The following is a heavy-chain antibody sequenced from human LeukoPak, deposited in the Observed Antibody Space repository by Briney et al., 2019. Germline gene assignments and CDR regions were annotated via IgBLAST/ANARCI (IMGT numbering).Heavy chain of an antibody. Sequence: VASVKVSCKASGYTFTGSYMHWVRQAPGQGLEWMGRINPNSGDTNYAQNFQGRVTMTRDTSISTAYLELSRLTSDDTAVYYCARGIITGAADADCWGQGTLVTVSS. CDR2: INPNSGDT. CDR3: ARGIITGAADADC. D-gene: IGHD1-20*01. CDR1: GYTFTGSY. J-gene: IGHJ4*02. V-gene: IGHV1-2*06.